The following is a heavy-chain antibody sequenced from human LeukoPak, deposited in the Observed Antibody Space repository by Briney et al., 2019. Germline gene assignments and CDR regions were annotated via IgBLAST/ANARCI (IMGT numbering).Heavy chain of an antibody. CDR3: AKDIQLST. Sequence: GGSLRLSCAASGFTFSNSAMTWVRQAPGKGLEWVSLISFSGESTFYAESVKGRFNIARDNSKDSLYLQMNSLRAEDTAIYYCAKDIQLSTWGLGTMATVAS. V-gene: IGHV3-23*01. J-gene: IGHJ3*01. CDR1: GFTFSNSA. CDR2: ISFSGEST. D-gene: IGHD5-24*01.